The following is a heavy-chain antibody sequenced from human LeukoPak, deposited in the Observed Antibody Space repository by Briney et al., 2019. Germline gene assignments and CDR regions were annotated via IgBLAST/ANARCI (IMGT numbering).Heavy chain of an antibody. CDR1: GITFSNYA. D-gene: IGHD6-19*01. CDR3: AKVEGVAGPGDY. V-gene: IGHV3-23*01. Sequence: PGGSLRLSCAVSGITFSNYAMSWVRQAPGKGLEWVSAISNSGVNTYYADSVKGRFTISRDNSKNTLYLQMNSLRAEDTAVYYCAKVEGVAGPGDYWGQGTLVTVSS. J-gene: IGHJ4*02. CDR2: ISNSGVNT.